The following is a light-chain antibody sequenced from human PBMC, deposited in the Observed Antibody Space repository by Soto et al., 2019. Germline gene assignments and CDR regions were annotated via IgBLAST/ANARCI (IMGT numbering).Light chain of an antibody. Sequence: DIQMTQSPSTLSASVGDRVTITCRASQSISTWLAWYQQKPGKAPKLLIYKASSLEGGVPSRFSGSGSATEFNITISSLQPDDFATYYCQQYNTYQLTFGGGTTVEIK. CDR3: QQYNTYQLT. CDR2: KAS. J-gene: IGKJ4*01. CDR1: QSISTW. V-gene: IGKV1-5*03.